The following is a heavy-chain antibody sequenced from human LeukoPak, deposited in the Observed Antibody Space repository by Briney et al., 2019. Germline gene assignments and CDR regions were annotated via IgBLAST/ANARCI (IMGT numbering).Heavy chain of an antibody. CDR2: IYSDNT. D-gene: IGHD3-22*01. CDR3: ARRAGDYSHPYDY. J-gene: IGHJ4*02. CDR1: GFTVSSNS. Sequence: GGSLRLSCTVSGFTVSSNSMSWVRQAPGKGLEWGSFIYSDNTHYSDSVKGRFTISRDNSKNTLYLQMNSLRAEDTAVYYCARRAGDYSHPYDYWGQGTLVTVSS. V-gene: IGHV3-53*01.